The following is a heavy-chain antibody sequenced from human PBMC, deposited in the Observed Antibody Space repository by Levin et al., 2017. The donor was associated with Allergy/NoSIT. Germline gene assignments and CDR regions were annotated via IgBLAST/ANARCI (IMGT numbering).Heavy chain of an antibody. Sequence: LSLTCAASGFTFSSYAMSWVRQAPGKGLEWVSAISGSGGSTYYADSVKGRFTISRDNSKNTLYLQMNSLRAEDTAVYYCAKVPRAHSSSSRGPYYYYYYYMDVWGKGTTVTVSS. CDR3: AKVPRAHSSSSRGPYYYYYYYMDV. CDR2: ISGSGGST. V-gene: IGHV3-23*01. CDR1: GFTFSSYA. D-gene: IGHD6-6*01. J-gene: IGHJ6*03.